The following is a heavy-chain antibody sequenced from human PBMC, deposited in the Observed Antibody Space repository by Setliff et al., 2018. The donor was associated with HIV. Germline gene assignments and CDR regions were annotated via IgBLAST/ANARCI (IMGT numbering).Heavy chain of an antibody. CDR3: TKGVQRLRPYYFDS. J-gene: IGHJ4*02. CDR2: IGGSGGNT. Sequence: GGSLRLSCAASGFTFSSYAMSWVRQAPGKGLEWVSVIGGSGGNTYYADSVMGRFTISRDNSKNTLYLQMNSLRVEDTAIYYCTKGVQRLRPYYFDSWGQGTLVTVSS. V-gene: IGHV3-23*01. D-gene: IGHD4-17*01. CDR1: GFTFSSYA.